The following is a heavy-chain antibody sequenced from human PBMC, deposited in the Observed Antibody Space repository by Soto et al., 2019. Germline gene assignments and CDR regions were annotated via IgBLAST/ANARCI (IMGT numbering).Heavy chain of an antibody. CDR1: GFSLSNARMG. CDR3: ARMSITIFGVAGNWFDP. CDR2: IFSNDEK. D-gene: IGHD3-3*01. Sequence: QVTLKESGPVLVKPTETLTLTCTVSGFSLSNARMGVSWIRQPPGKALEWLAHIFSNDEKSYSTSLKSRLTISKYTSKSQVVLTITNMDPMDTATYYRARMSITIFGVAGNWFDPWGQVTLVTVSS. V-gene: IGHV2-26*01. J-gene: IGHJ5*02.